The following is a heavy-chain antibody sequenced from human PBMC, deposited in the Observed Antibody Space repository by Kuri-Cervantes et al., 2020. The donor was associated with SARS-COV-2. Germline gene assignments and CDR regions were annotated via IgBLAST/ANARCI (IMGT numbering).Heavy chain of an antibody. CDR1: GGTLRSYA. D-gene: IGHD5-12*01. CDR2: FIPMLDLT. V-gene: IGHV1-69*04. J-gene: IGHJ4*02. Sequence: GGSLRLSCKVSGGTLRSYAITWVRQAPGQGLEWMGRFIPMLDLTNYAPKFRDRVTISADKSTSTAYMELSSLRSEDTAVYYCARASSGYDLDIDYWGQGTLVTVSS. CDR3: ARASSGYDLDIDY.